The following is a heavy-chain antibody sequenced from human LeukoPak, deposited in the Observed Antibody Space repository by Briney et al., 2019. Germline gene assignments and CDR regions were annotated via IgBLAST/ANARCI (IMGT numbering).Heavy chain of an antibody. Sequence: SETLSLTCTASGGSISSSSYNWGWIRQTPGKGPEWIGTIYYNGNTYYNASLKSRVSISGDTSNNQFSLRLTSVTATDTAVYYCTRQGDGGRAFDYWGQGILVTVSS. CDR3: TRQGDGGRAFDY. J-gene: IGHJ4*02. V-gene: IGHV4-39*01. CDR2: IYYNGNT. D-gene: IGHD4-23*01. CDR1: GGSISSSSYN.